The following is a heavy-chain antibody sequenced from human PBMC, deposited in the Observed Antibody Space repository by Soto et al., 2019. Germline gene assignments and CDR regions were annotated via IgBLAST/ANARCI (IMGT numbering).Heavy chain of an antibody. CDR3: ARAPDSYNWFDP. D-gene: IGHD6-6*01. CDR2: IYYSGST. V-gene: IGHV4-61*08. Sequence: SETLSLTCTVSGGSISSGGYYWSWIRQHPGKGLEWIGYIYYSGSTNYNPSLKSRVTISVDTSKNQFSLKLSSVTAADTAVYYCARAPDSYNWFDPWGQGTLVTVSS. CDR1: GGSISSGGYY. J-gene: IGHJ5*02.